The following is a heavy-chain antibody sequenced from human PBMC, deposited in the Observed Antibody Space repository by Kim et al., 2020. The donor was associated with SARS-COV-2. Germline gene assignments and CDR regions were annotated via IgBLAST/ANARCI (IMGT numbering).Heavy chain of an antibody. CDR1: GFTFSNAW. Sequence: GGSLRLSCAASGFTFSNAWMSWVRQAPGKGLEWVGRIKSKTDGGTTDYAAPVKGRFTISRDDSKNTLYLQMNSLKTEDTAVYYCTTDTGRDMVRGVAYWGQGTLVTVSS. V-gene: IGHV3-15*01. CDR3: TTDTGRDMVRGVAY. J-gene: IGHJ4*02. D-gene: IGHD3-10*01. CDR2: IKSKTDGGTT.